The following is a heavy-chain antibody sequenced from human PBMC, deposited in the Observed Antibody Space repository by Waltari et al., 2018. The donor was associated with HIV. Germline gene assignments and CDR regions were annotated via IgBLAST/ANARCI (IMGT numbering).Heavy chain of an antibody. J-gene: IGHJ4*02. V-gene: IGHV3-30*04. Sequence: QVQLVESGGGLVHTGRSLRLSCAASDFSFSSEAMHWVRQAPVKGLEWVAAISYDGRNKFYADSVKGRFTISRDNSKNTVYVEMSSLSPEDTAVYFCARDAAPPEYWGQGTLVTVSS. CDR3: ARDAAPPEY. CDR2: ISYDGRNK. CDR1: DFSFSSEA.